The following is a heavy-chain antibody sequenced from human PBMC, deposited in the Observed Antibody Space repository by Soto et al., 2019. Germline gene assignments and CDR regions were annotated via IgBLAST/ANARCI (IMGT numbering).Heavy chain of an antibody. CDR1: GFTFSSYG. CDR3: ARVGRYCSGGSCYPSGYFDY. Sequence: GGSLKLSCAASGFTFSSYGMHWVRQAPGKGLEWGAVIWYDGSNKYYADSVKGRFTISRDNSKNTLYLQMNSLRAEDTAVYYCARVGRYCSGGSCYPSGYFDYWGQGT. J-gene: IGHJ4*02. V-gene: IGHV3-33*01. D-gene: IGHD2-15*01. CDR2: IWYDGSNK.